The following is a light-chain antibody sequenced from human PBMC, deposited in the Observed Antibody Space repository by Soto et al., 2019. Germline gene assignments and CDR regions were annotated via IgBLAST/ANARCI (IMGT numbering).Light chain of an antibody. CDR2: AAS. CDR1: QGISTY. V-gene: IGKV1-39*01. CDR3: QQSYSTTWT. Sequence: DLQMTQSPSSLSESVGHRVTITCRASQGISTYLNWYQQKPGKAPKLLIYAASSLQSGVPSRFSGSESETDFTLTISSLQPEDFANYSCQQSYSTTWTFGQGTKVDI. J-gene: IGKJ1*01.